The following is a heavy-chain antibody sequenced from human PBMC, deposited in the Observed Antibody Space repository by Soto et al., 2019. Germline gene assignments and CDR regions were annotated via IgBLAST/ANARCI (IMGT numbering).Heavy chain of an antibody. CDR3: ARSVAGANF. CDR1: GFTFNTYW. D-gene: IGHD2-15*01. CDR2: IEPGGSNQ. J-gene: IGHJ4*02. V-gene: IGHV3-7*05. Sequence: PGGSLRLSCAASGFTFNTYWMAWVRQTPGKGLEWVANIEPGGSNQYYVGSVKGRFTISRDNAKNSLYLQMNSLRVEDTAVYYCARSVAGANFWGQGTLVTVSS.